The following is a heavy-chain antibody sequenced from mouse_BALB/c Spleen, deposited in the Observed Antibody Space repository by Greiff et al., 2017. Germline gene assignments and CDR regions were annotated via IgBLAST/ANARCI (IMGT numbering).Heavy chain of an antibody. D-gene: IGHD2-4*01. Sequence: EVQLVESGGGLVKPGGSLKLSCAASGFTFSDYYMYWVRQTPEKRLEWVATISDGGSYTYYPDSVKGRFTISRDNAKNNLYLQMSSLKSEDTAMYYCARGESLLSFAWFAYWGQGTLVTVSA. CDR3: ARGESLLSFAWFAY. J-gene: IGHJ3*01. V-gene: IGHV5-4*02. CDR2: ISDGGSYT. CDR1: GFTFSDYY.